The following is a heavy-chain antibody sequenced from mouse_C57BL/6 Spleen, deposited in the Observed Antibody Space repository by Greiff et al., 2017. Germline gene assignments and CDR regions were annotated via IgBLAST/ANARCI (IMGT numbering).Heavy chain of an antibody. J-gene: IGHJ2*01. D-gene: IGHD1-1*02. V-gene: IGHV1-15*01. CDR3: TRRLWGDYFDY. CDR1: GYTFTDYE. Sequence: VQLQQSGAELVRPGASVTLSCKASGYTFTDYEMHWVKQTPVHGLEWIGAIDPETGSTAYNQKFKGKAILTADKSSSTAYMELRSLTSEDSAVYYCTRRLWGDYFDYWGQGTTLTVSS. CDR2: IDPETGST.